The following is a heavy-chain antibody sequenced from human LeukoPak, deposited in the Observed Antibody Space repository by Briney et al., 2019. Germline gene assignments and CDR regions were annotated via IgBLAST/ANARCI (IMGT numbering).Heavy chain of an antibody. J-gene: IGHJ6*03. CDR2: ISGSGGST. D-gene: IGHD3-9*01. Sequence: GGSLRLSCAASGFTFSSYAMNWVRQAPGKGLEWVSAISGSGGSTYYADSVKGRFTISRDNSKNTLYLQMNSLRAEDTAVYYCAKANVLRYFDWLLPNDYYYYYMDVWGKGTTVTISS. CDR1: GFTFSSYA. CDR3: AKANVLRYFDWLLPNDYYYYYMDV. V-gene: IGHV3-23*01.